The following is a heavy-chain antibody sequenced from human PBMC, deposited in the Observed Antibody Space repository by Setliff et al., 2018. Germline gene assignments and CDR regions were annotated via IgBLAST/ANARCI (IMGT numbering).Heavy chain of an antibody. V-gene: IGHV1-18*01. CDR1: ANIFRSYG. CDR3: AISSLSICSGGNCPNAFDV. D-gene: IGHD2-15*01. CDR2: ISTYNSHT. J-gene: IGHJ3*01. Sequence: ASVKVSCKTSANIFRSYGLSWVRQAPGQGLDWMGWISTYNSHTNYAPKLQGRLTKTTDASTSTAYVELRNLRFDDTAVYYCAISSLSICSGGNCPNAFDVWGQGTMVTVSS.